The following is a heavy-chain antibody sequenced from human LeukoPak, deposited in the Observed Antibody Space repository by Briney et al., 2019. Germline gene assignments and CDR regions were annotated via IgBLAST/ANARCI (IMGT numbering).Heavy chain of an antibody. CDR3: ARDLSSTSSWATVPDY. V-gene: IGHV3-30-3*01. D-gene: IGHD2-2*01. CDR2: ISYDGSNK. Sequence: QPGRSLRLSCAASGFTFSSYAMHWVRQAPGKGLGWVAVISYDGSNKYYADSVKGRFTISRDNSKNTLYLQMNSLRAEDTAVYYCARDLSSTSSWATVPDYWGQGTLVTVSS. CDR1: GFTFSSYA. J-gene: IGHJ4*02.